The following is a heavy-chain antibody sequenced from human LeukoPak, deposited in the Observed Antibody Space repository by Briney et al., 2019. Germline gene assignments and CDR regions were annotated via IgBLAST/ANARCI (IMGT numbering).Heavy chain of an antibody. Sequence: PSETLSLTCTVSGGSISSYYWSWIRQPPGKGLEWIGYISYTGNTNYNPSLKSRVTISVDTSKNQFSLRLGSVTAADTAVYYCARDPNYIDAFDIWGQGTMVTVSS. CDR1: GGSISSYY. V-gene: IGHV4-59*01. J-gene: IGHJ3*02. D-gene: IGHD5-24*01. CDR3: ARDPNYIDAFDI. CDR2: ISYTGNT.